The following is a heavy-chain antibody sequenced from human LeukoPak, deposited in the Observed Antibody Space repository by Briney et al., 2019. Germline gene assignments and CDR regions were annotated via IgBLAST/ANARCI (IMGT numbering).Heavy chain of an antibody. D-gene: IGHD3-22*01. Sequence: ASVKVSCKASGYTFTGYYMHWVRQAPGQGLEWMGWINPNSGGTNYAQKFQGRVTMTRDTSTSTAYMELSRLRSDDTAVYYCARVLESGYYLNAQGYWGQGTLVTVSS. CDR2: INPNSGGT. J-gene: IGHJ4*02. V-gene: IGHV1-2*02. CDR1: GYTFTGYY. CDR3: ARVLESGYYLNAQGY.